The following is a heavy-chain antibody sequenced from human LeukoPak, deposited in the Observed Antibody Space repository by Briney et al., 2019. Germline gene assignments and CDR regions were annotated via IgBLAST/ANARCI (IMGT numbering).Heavy chain of an antibody. V-gene: IGHV3-7*01. CDR1: GFTFSSYW. CDR2: IKQDGSEK. CDR3: TREGILAGVDY. J-gene: IGHJ4*02. Sequence: GGSLRLSCAASGFTFSSYWMSWVREAPGKGLEWVANIKQDGSEKNYVDSVKGRFTISRDNAKNSMSLQMNSLRAEDTAVYYCTREGILAGVDYWGQGTLVTVSS. D-gene: IGHD6-13*01.